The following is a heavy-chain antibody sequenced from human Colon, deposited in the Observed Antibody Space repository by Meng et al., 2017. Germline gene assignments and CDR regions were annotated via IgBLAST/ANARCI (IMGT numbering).Heavy chain of an antibody. D-gene: IGHD3-16*01. V-gene: IGHV3-48*03. J-gene: IGHJ6*02. CDR3: ARDGGGHDHGRFYYYGLDV. CDR1: GFIFSSYE. Sequence: GESLKISCTASGFIFSSYEMNWVRQTPGKGLEWVSFISTSGATIHYADSVKGRFTISRDNAKNSLYLQMNSLRDEDTALYYCARDGGGHDHGRFYYYGLDVWGQGTTVTVSS. CDR2: ISTSGATI.